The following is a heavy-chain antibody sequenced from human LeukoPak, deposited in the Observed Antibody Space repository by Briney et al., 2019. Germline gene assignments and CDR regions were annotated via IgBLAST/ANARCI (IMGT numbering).Heavy chain of an antibody. D-gene: IGHD2-8*02. CDR3: ATYRQVLLPFES. CDR1: GFTFDDYA. V-gene: IGHV3-23*01. Sequence: GGSLRPSCAASGFTFDDYAMIWVRQPPGKGLEWVSSIFPSGGEIHYADSVRGRFTISRDNSKSTLSLQMNSLRAEDTAIYYCATYRQVLLPFESWGQGTLVTVSS. J-gene: IGHJ4*02. CDR2: IFPSGGEI.